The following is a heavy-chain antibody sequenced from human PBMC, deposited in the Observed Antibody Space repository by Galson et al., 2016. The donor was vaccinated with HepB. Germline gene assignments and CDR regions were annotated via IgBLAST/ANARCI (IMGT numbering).Heavy chain of an antibody. CDR2: IHHRRSS. V-gene: IGHV4-4*01. Sequence: LTCAVYGDSVSSNKWWTWVRQPPGKGLEWIGEIHHRRSSNFNPSLKSRVTISVDKSKNQFSLRLNSVTAADTAVYFCARGGDWRLDYWGQGSLVTVSS. CDR3: ARGGDWRLDY. D-gene: IGHD2-21*02. CDR1: GDSVSSNKW. J-gene: IGHJ4*02.